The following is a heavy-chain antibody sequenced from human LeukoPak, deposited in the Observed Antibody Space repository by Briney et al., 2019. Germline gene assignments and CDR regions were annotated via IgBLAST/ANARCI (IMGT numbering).Heavy chain of an antibody. J-gene: IGHJ4*02. CDR2: INHSGST. CDR3: ARGRGVKVDY. D-gene: IGHD3-10*01. Sequence: SETLSLTCAVYGGSFSGYYWSWIRQPPGKGLEWIGEINHSGSTNYNPSLKSRVTISVDTSKNQFSLKLSSVTAADTAVYYCARGRGVKVDYWGQGTLVTVSS. CDR1: GGSFSGYY. V-gene: IGHV4-34*01.